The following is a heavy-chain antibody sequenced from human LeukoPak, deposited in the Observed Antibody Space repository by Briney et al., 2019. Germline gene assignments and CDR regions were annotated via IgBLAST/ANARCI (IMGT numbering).Heavy chain of an antibody. Sequence: GASVKVSCTASGYTFTSYAMHWVRQAPGQRLEWMGWINAGNGNTKYSHNLQGRVTITRDTSASTAYMELSSLRSEDTAVYYCAREASSGSYFVGAFDIWGQGTMVTVSS. D-gene: IGHD1-26*01. V-gene: IGHV1-3*01. CDR3: AREASSGSYFVGAFDI. CDR1: GYTFTSYA. J-gene: IGHJ3*02. CDR2: INAGNGNT.